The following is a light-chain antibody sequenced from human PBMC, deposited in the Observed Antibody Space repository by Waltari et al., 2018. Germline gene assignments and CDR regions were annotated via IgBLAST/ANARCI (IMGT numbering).Light chain of an antibody. CDR3: QSYASTDLVV. Sequence: NFVLTQPHSVSESPGKTVTISCTRSSGSMSDNYVQLYPQTPGGVPKSLISERHPRPSGVPEQFSGSIDSSSSSASLAYSGLKTEGEADYYCQSYASTDLVVFGGGTTLTVL. CDR1: SGSMSDNY. V-gene: IGLV6-57*04. CDR2: ERH. J-gene: IGLJ2*01.